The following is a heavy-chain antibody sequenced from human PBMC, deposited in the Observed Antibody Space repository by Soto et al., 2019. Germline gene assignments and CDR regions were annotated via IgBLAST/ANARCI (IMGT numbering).Heavy chain of an antibody. Sequence: SETLSLTCAVSSGSISSSNWWSWVRQPPGKGLEWIGEIYHSGSTNYNPSLKSRVTISVDKSKNQFSLKLSSVTAADTAVYYCARDRGEGYCSGGSCYSDSGGAFDIWGQGTMVTVS. CDR3: ARDRGEGYCSGGSCYSDSGGAFDI. J-gene: IGHJ3*02. CDR1: SGSISSSNW. D-gene: IGHD2-15*01. CDR2: IYHSGST. V-gene: IGHV4-4*02.